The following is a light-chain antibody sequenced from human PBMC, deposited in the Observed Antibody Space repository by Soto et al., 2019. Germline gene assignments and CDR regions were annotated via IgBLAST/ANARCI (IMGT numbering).Light chain of an antibody. V-gene: IGLV1-40*01. J-gene: IGLJ1*01. CDR1: SSNIGAGYD. CDR2: GNS. CDR3: QSYDSSLSGSYV. Sequence: QSVRTPPAPGSGAPLEGGPISCTGSSSNIGAGYDVHWYQQLPGTAPKLLIYGNSNRPSGAPDRFSGSKSGTSASLAITGLQAEDEADYYCQSYDSSLSGSYVFGTGTKVTVL.